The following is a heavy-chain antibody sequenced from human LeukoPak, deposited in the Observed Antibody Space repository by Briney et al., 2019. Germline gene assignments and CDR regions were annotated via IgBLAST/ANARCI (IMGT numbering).Heavy chain of an antibody. Sequence: PGGSLRLSCAASGFTFSSYAMHWVRQAPGKGLEWVAVISYDGSNKYYADSVKGRFTISRDNSKNTLYLQMDGLRAEDTAVYYCARDPAEDSSGLSGYWGQGTLVTVSS. CDR1: GFTFSSYA. J-gene: IGHJ4*02. CDR3: ARDPAEDSSGLSGY. CDR2: ISYDGSNK. D-gene: IGHD6-19*01. V-gene: IGHV3-30*04.